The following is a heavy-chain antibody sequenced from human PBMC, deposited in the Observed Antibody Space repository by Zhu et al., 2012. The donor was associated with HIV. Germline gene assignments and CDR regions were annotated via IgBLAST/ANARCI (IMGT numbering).Heavy chain of an antibody. V-gene: IGHV4-30-4*01. D-gene: IGHD1-26*01. CDR3: VKTGGGSYYQMGPFFDS. CDR2: IYYTGKT. Sequence: QVQLQESSPGLLKPSQILSLTCAVSGGSISSTDSYWSWIRQPPGRALEWIGVIYYTGKTHYNGSLKSRLSLSIDTSSNQFSLQMTSVTAADTAVYYCVKTGGGSYYQMGPFFDSWSRGILVTVSS. J-gene: IGHJ4*03. CDR1: GGSISSTDSY.